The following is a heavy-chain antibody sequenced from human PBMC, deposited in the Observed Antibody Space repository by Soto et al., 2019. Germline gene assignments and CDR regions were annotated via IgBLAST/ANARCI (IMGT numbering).Heavy chain of an antibody. D-gene: IGHD3-22*01. CDR1: GYTFTSYY. V-gene: IGHV1-46*03. CDR3: DSSGYYHVRTSGWFDP. Sequence: ASVKVSCKASGYTFTSYYMHWVRQAPGQGLEWMGIINPSGGSTSYAQKFQGRVTMTRDTSTSTAYMELSSLRSEDTAVYYYDSSGYYHVRTSGWFDPWGQGTLVTVSS. J-gene: IGHJ5*02. CDR2: INPSGGST.